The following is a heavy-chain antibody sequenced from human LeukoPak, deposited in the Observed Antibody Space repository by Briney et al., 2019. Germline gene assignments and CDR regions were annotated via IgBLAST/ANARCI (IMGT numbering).Heavy chain of an antibody. CDR2: IHYSGSI. V-gene: IGHV4-59*08. D-gene: IGHD4-17*01. CDR1: GGSISSYY. J-gene: IGHJ6*02. CDR3: ARHVSGDYAWLDV. Sequence: PSETLSLTCTVSGGSISSYYWSWIGQPPGKGLEWIGYIHYSGSINYNPALKSRVTISVDTSKKQFSLKLSSVTAADTAVYYCARHVSGDYAWLDVWGQGTTVTVSS.